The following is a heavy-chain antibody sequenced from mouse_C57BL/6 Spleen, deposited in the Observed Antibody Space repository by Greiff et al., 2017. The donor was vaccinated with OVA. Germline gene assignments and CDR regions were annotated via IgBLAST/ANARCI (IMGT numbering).Heavy chain of an antibody. CDR1: GYTFTSYW. CDR3: ARGGYISYYAMDY. J-gene: IGHJ4*01. V-gene: IGHV1-69*01. CDR2: IDPSDSYT. D-gene: IGHD3-1*01. Sequence: QVQLQQPGAELVMPGASVKLSCKASGYTFTSYWMHWVKQRPGQGLEWIGEIDPSDSYTNYNQKFKGKSTLTVDKSSSTAYMQLSSLTSEDSAVYYCARGGYISYYAMDYWGQGTSVTVSS.